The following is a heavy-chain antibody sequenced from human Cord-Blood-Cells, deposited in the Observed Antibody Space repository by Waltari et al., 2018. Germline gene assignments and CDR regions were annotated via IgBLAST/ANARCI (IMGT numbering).Heavy chain of an antibody. Sequence: QVQLVQSGAEVKKPGSSVKVSCKASGGTFSSYAISWVRQAPGQGLGWLGGIIPIYGTANTEQKFQGRVTITACEATSTAYMELSSLRSEDTAVYYCARIAAAGTDFDYWGQGTLVTVSS. J-gene: IGHJ4*02. CDR2: IIPIYGTA. CDR3: ARIAAAGTDFDY. V-gene: IGHV1-69*01. CDR1: GGTFSSYA. D-gene: IGHD6-13*01.